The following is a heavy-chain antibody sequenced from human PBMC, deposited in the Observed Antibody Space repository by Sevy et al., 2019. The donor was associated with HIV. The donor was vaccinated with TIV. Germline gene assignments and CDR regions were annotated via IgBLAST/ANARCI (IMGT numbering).Heavy chain of an antibody. Sequence: GGSLRLSCAASGFTFSSYSMNWVRQAPGKGLEWVSYISSSSSTIYYADSVKGQFTISRDNAKNSLYLQMNSLRDEDTAVYYCARAHYYGSGSSAQFDYWGQGTLVTVSS. D-gene: IGHD3-10*01. V-gene: IGHV3-48*02. CDR1: GFTFSSYS. CDR3: ARAHYYGSGSSAQFDY. CDR2: ISSSSSTI. J-gene: IGHJ4*02.